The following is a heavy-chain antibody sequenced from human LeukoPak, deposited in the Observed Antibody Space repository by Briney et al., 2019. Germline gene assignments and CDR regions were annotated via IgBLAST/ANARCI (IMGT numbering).Heavy chain of an antibody. D-gene: IGHD3-22*01. V-gene: IGHV1-2*02. J-gene: IGHJ4*02. Sequence: ASVKVSFKSSGYTFTGYYMHLVRQPPGQGLEWMGLINPNSGGTNYAQKVQGRVTMTRDTYISTAYMELSRMRSDDTAVYYCARLFESSGYYLIDYWGQGTLVTVSS. CDR3: ARLFESSGYYLIDY. CDR2: INPNSGGT. CDR1: GYTFTGYY.